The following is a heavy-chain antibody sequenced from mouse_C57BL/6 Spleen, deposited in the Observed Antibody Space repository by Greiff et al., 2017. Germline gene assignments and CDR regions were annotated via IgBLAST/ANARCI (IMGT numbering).Heavy chain of an antibody. D-gene: IGHD1-1*01. Sequence: QVQLQQPGAELVKPGASVKMSCKASGYTFTSYWITWVKQRPGQGLEWIGDIYPGSGSTNYNEKFKSKATLTVDTSSSTAYMQLSSLTSEDSAVYYCAREIITTVVEGFAYWGQGTLVTVSA. V-gene: IGHV1-55*01. CDR1: GYTFTSYW. CDR3: AREIITTVVEGFAY. CDR2: IYPGSGST. J-gene: IGHJ3*01.